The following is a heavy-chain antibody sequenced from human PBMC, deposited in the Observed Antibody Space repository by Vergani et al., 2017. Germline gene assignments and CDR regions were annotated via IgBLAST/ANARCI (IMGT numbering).Heavy chain of an antibody. J-gene: IGHJ6*04. CDR2: IYSTGRT. D-gene: IGHD3-10*01. V-gene: IGHV4-59*13. Sequence: QVQLEESGPGLVKPSETLSLTCPVSGGSFNTYHWSWIRKSSGKGLEWVGYIYSTGRTNYNPSLNSRVTMSVDKSKNQFSLKLRSVTAAYTAVYFCARVMYRXEAPTYYRFDGMDMWHEGTTVIISS. CDR3: ARVMYRXEAPTYYRFDGMDM. CDR1: GGSFNTYH.